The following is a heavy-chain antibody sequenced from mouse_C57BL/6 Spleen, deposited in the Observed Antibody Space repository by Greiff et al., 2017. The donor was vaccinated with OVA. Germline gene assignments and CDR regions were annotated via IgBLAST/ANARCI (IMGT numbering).Heavy chain of an antibody. CDR1: GFTFSDYG. V-gene: IGHV5-17*01. D-gene: IGHD4-1*01. CDR2: ISSGSSTF. CDR3: ARDWDTYYFDY. Sequence: DVKLVESGGGLVKPGGSLKLSCAASGFTFSDYGMHWVRQAPEKGLEWVAYISSGSSTFYYADTVKGRFTISRDNAKNTLFLQMTSLRSEDTAMYYCARDWDTYYFDYWGQGTTLTVSS. J-gene: IGHJ2*01.